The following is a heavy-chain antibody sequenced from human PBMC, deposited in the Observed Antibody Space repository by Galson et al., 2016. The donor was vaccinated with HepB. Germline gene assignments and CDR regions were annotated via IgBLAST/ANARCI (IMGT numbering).Heavy chain of an antibody. CDR1: GITFSNAW. V-gene: IGHV3-15*05. CDR3: TTDLQWFGDLFFDY. D-gene: IGHD3-10*01. J-gene: IGHJ4*02. Sequence: SLRLSCAASGITFSNAWMNWVRQAPGRGLEWVGRIKSKTDGGTIHYAAPVKGRFTISRDDSKNTLHLQMNSLKTEDTAVYYCTTDLQWFGDLFFDYWGQGILGTVSS. CDR2: IKSKTDGGTI.